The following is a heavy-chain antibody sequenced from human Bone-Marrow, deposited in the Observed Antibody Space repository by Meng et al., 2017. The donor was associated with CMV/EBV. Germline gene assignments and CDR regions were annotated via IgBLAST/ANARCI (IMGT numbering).Heavy chain of an antibody. CDR1: GVTLSSSW. CDR3: ARVPQGAAAYYYYGMDV. CDR2: IKCDGSEK. D-gene: IGHD2-2*01. Sequence: GESLKISCAVSGVTLSSSWMHWVCQASEKGLEWVADIKCDGSEKYYADSVKGRFTISRDNSKNTLYLQMNSLRAEDTAVYYCARVPQGAAAYYYYGMDVWGQGTTVTVSS. V-gene: IGHV3-52*01. J-gene: IGHJ6*02.